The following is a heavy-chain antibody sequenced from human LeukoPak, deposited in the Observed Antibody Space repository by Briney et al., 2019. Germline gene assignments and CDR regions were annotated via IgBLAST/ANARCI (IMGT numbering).Heavy chain of an antibody. CDR3: ARKSSQHSYGLNGLDY. J-gene: IGHJ4*02. CDR2: INHSGIT. CDR1: GGSFSGDY. Sequence: PSETLSLTCGVYGGSFSGDYWSWIRQPPGKGLEWIGEINHSGITNYNPSLKSRVAISIDTSKNQFSLKLTSVTAADTAVYYCARKSSQHSYGLNGLDYWGPGTLVTASS. V-gene: IGHV4-34*01. D-gene: IGHD5-18*01.